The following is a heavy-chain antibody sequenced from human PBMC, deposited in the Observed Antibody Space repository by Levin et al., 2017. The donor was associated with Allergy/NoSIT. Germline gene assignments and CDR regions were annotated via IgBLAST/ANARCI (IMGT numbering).Heavy chain of an antibody. V-gene: IGHV2-5*02. CDR1: GFSLSTTGVG. D-gene: IGHD3-10*01. J-gene: IGHJ4*02. Sequence: SGPTLVKPTQTLTLTCTFSGFSLSTTGVGVGWIRQPPGKALEWLALFYWDDTKRYSPSLKSRLTITKDTSKNQVVLTMTNVDPVDTATYYCAHRLQVGAVGYWGQGTLVTVSS. CDR2: FYWDDTK. CDR3: AHRLQVGAVGY.